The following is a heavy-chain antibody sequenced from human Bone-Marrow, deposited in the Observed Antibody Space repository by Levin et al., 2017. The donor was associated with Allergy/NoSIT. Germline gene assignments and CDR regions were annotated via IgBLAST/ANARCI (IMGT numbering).Heavy chain of an antibody. V-gene: IGHV4-59*01. CDR2: IYYTGST. J-gene: IGHJ4*02. Sequence: PSETLSLTCTVSGGSISGYYWSCIRQPPGKGLEWIGYIYYTGSTSYNPSLKSRVTISVDTSKNQFSLKLSSVTAADTAVNYCARGGGSSGGGGFDYWGQGTLVTVSS. D-gene: IGHD6-19*01. CDR3: ARGGGSSGGGGFDY. CDR1: GGSISGYY.